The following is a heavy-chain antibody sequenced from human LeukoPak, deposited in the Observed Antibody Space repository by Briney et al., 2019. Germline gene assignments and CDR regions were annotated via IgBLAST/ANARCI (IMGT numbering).Heavy chain of an antibody. D-gene: IGHD3-3*01. Sequence: SETLSLTCAVSGSSVSSDYYWGWIRQPPGKGLEWIGVIYHSGNTYYNPSLKSRVTISIDTSKNQFSLKLSSVTAADTAVYYCARCSMERRFLEWNWFDPWGQGTLVTVSS. CDR1: GSSVSSDYY. V-gene: IGHV4-38-2*01. J-gene: IGHJ5*02. CDR3: ARCSMERRFLEWNWFDP. CDR2: IYHSGNT.